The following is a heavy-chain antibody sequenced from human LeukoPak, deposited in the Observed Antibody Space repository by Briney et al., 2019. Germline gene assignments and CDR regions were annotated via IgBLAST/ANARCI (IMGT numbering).Heavy chain of an antibody. D-gene: IGHD6-13*01. CDR2: ISSSGSTI. V-gene: IGHV3-11*01. J-gene: IGHJ4*02. CDR1: GFTFSDYY. CDR3: ARVYATGGRSSSWYAYYFDY. Sequence: PGGSLRLSCAASGFTFSDYYMSWIRQAPGKGLEWVSYISSSGSTIYYADSVKGRFTISRDNAKNSLYLQMNSLRAEDTAVYYCARVYATGGRSSSWYAYYFDYWGQGTLVTVSS.